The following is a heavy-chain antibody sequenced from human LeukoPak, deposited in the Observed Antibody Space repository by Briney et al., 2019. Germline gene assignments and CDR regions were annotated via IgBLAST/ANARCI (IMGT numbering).Heavy chain of an antibody. V-gene: IGHV3-23*01. D-gene: IGHD1-26*01. Sequence: GGSLRLSCAASGFTFSSYAMSWVRQAPGKGLEWVSAISGSGGSTYYADSVKGRFTISRDNSKNTLYLQMNSLRAEDTAVYYCAKDRQVTVGATNFDYWGQGTLVTVSS. CDR2: ISGSGGST. J-gene: IGHJ4*02. CDR3: AKDRQVTVGATNFDY. CDR1: GFTFSSYA.